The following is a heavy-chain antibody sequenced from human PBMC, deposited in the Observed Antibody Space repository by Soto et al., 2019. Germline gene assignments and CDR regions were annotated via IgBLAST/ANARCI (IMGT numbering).Heavy chain of an antibody. CDR2: ISGSGGNT. Sequence: EVQLLESGGDLVQPGGSLRLSCAASGFTFRSYAMSWVRQAPGTGLEWVSVISGSGGNTYYADSVKGRFSISRDNSENTLFLRMKSLRADDTAIYCCARDQDFYYYSMDVWGIGTTVTVSS. CDR3: ARDQDFYYYSMDV. CDR1: GFTFRSYA. J-gene: IGHJ6*03. V-gene: IGHV3-23*01.